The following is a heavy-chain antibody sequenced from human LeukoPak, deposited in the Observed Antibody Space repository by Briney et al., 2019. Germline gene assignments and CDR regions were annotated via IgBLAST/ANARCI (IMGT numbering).Heavy chain of an antibody. Sequence: GGSLRLSCAASGFTFSSYWMSWVRQAPGKGLVWVSRINSDGSNTSYADSVKGRFTISRDNAKNTLYLQMNSLRAEDTAVYYCARARRDTAMYYDYWGQGTLVTVSS. J-gene: IGHJ4*02. CDR3: ARARRDTAMYYDY. CDR1: GFTFSSYW. V-gene: IGHV3-74*01. D-gene: IGHD5-18*01. CDR2: INSDGSNT.